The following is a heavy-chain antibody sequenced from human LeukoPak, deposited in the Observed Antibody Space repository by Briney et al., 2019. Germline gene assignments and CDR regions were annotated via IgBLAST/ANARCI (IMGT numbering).Heavy chain of an antibody. V-gene: IGHV1-2*02. D-gene: IGHD1-20*01. J-gene: IGHJ6*03. CDR3: ARDGITGTYYYYYYMDV. CDR1: GYTFTGHY. CDR2: INPKRGGA. Sequence: ASVKVSCKASGYTFTGHYIHWVRQAPGQGLEWMGWINPKRGGANYAQKFQGRVTMTRDTSISTAYMELSRLRSDDTAVYYCARDGITGTYYYYYYMDVWGKGTTVTVSS.